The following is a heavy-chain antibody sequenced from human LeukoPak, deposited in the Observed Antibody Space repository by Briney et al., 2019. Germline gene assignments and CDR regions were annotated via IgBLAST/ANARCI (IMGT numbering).Heavy chain of an antibody. CDR1: GFSFSGYA. Sequence: GRSLRLSCASSGFSFSGYAMNWVRQAPGKGLEWVSSISGSGASTFYADSVKGRFTISKDTSSSTVYLQMNSLRAEDTAVYYCAKGSRGYTNYYFDYWGQGSLVTVSS. J-gene: IGHJ4*02. CDR2: ISGSGAST. CDR3: AKGSRGYTNYYFDY. V-gene: IGHV3-23*01. D-gene: IGHD6-13*01.